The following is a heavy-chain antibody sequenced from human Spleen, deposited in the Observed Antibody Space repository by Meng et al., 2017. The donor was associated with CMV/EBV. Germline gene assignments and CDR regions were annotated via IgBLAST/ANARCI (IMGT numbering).Heavy chain of an antibody. J-gene: IGHJ4*02. D-gene: IGHD4-17*01. CDR2: ISYSGSP. CDR3: ARDHRGDYVDY. CDR1: GGSISNGGYY. V-gene: IGHV4-31*03. Sequence: TGSGGSISNGGYYWTWIRQHPGKGLEWIGYISYSGSPYCNPSLKSRVTISVDTSKNQFSLKLSSLTAADTAIYYCARDHRGDYVDYWGQGTLVTVSS.